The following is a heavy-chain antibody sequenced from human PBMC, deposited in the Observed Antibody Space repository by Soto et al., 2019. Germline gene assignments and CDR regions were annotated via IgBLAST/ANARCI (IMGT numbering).Heavy chain of an antibody. J-gene: IGHJ5*02. CDR2: IYHSGST. D-gene: IGHD6-6*01. Sequence: PSETLSLTCTVSGGSISSGDYYWSWIRQPPGKGLEWIGYIYHSGSTYYNPSLKSRVTISVDTSKNQFSLKLSSVTAADTAVYYCARERPDGARLDPSGQGTLVTAPQ. CDR1: GGSISSGDYY. V-gene: IGHV4-30-4*01. CDR3: ARERPDGARLDP.